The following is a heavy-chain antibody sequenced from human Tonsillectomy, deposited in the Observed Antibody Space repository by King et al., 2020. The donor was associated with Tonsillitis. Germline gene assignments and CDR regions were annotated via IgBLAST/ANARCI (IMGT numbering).Heavy chain of an antibody. Sequence: VQLVESGGGLVQPGGSLRLSCAASGFTFSSYEMNCVRQAPGKGLEWVSYISSSGFTIYYADSVKGRFTISRDNAKNSLYLQMNSLRAEDTAVYYCARVYNYYYYMDVWGKGTTVTVSS. CDR2: ISSSGFTI. V-gene: IGHV3-48*03. CDR1: GFTFSSYE. J-gene: IGHJ6*03. CDR3: ARVYNYYYYMDV.